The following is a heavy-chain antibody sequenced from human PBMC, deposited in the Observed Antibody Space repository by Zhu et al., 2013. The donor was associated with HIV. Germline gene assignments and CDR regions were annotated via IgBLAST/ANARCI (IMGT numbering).Heavy chain of an antibody. CDR1: GGTFHATIAT. Sequence: QVQLVQSGTEVKKPGSSVKLSCRASGGTFHATIATPTWVAADRPRRPTGPWRWGGGIIFGFNVANNAETFQGRVALTADVSTSTAYLTLSSLTLADTALYYCVLRPKYSRPSEAHLPFNYWGLGTLVTVAS. D-gene: IGHD6-6*01. V-gene: IGHV1-69*01. J-gene: IGHJ4*02. CDR3: VLRPKYSRPSEAHLPFNY. CDR2: IIFGFNVA.